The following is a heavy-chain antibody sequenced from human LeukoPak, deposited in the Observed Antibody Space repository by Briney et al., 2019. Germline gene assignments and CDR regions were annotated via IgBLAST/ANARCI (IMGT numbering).Heavy chain of an antibody. Sequence: ASVKVSCKASGYTFTSYYMHWVRQAPGQGLEWMGIINPSGGSTSYAQKFQGRATMTRDTSTSTVYMELSSLRSEDTAVYYCATTPRGIAAAAAHFDYWGQGTLVTVSS. CDR2: INPSGGST. CDR1: GYTFTSYY. J-gene: IGHJ4*02. V-gene: IGHV1-46*01. D-gene: IGHD6-13*01. CDR3: ATTPRGIAAAAAHFDY.